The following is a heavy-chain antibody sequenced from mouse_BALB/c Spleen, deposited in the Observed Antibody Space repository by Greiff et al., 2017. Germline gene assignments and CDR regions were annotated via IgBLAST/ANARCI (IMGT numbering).Heavy chain of an antibody. CDR2: IDPANGNT. CDR3: ARNADYAMDY. J-gene: IGHJ4*01. Sequence: EVKLMESGAELVKPGASVKLSCTASGFNIKDTYMHWVKQRPEQGLEWIGRIDPANGNTKYDPKFQGKATITADTSSNTAYLQLSSLTSEDTAVYYCARNADYAMDYWGQGTSVTVSS. V-gene: IGHV14-3*02. CDR1: GFNIKDTY.